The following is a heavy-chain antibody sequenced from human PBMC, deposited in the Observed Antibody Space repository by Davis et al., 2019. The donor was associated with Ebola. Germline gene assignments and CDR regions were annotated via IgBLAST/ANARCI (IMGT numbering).Heavy chain of an antibody. CDR2: INQDGTPI. D-gene: IGHD6-6*01. CDR3: ARFSRGSIETY. J-gene: IGHJ4*02. CDR1: GFRFSSYV. V-gene: IGHV3-7*01. Sequence: GGSLRLSCVASGFRFSSYVMGWVRQAPGKGLEWVANINQDGTPIDSVDSVRGRFTFSRDNAKNALYLQMNSLRVEDTAVYYCARFSRGSIETYWGQGTLVTVSS.